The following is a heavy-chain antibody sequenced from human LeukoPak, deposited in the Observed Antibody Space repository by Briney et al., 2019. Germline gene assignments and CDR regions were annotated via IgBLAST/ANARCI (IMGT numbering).Heavy chain of an antibody. V-gene: IGHV1-2*06. CDR1: GYTFTGYD. CDR2: IIPNRGGT. D-gene: IGHD3-22*01. Sequence: ASVKVSCKASGYTFTGYDIHWVRQAPGQRLEWMGRIIPNRGGTNHAQKFQGRVTMTRDTSISTAYMELSGLRSDDTAVYYCARDSDSSGYSVDYWGQGTLVTVSS. CDR3: ARDSDSSGYSVDY. J-gene: IGHJ4*02.